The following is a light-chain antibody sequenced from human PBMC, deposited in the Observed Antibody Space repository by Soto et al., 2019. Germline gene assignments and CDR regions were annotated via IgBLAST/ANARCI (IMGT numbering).Light chain of an antibody. Sequence: EIVLTQSPGTLSLSPGERATLSCRASQSVSSSYLGWYQQKPGQAPRLLIYGASSRATGIPDRFSGSGSGTDFTLTISSLEPEDCAVYYCQQYGGSSVYTFGQGTKLEIK. CDR3: QQYGGSSVYT. CDR1: QSVSSSY. V-gene: IGKV3-20*01. J-gene: IGKJ2*01. CDR2: GAS.